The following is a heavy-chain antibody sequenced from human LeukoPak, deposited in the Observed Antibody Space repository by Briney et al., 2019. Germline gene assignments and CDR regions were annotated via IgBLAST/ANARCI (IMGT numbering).Heavy chain of an antibody. CDR1: GGXISSSSYY. CDR2: INHSGRT. Sequence: PSETLSLTCTVSGGXISSSSYYWGWIRQPPGKGLEWIGEINHSGRTNYNPSLKSRVTISVDTSKNQFSLKLSSVTAADTAVYYCARAGDSSGYSDYWGQGTMVTVSS. D-gene: IGHD3-22*01. V-gene: IGHV4-39*07. CDR3: ARAGDSSGYSDY. J-gene: IGHJ4*02.